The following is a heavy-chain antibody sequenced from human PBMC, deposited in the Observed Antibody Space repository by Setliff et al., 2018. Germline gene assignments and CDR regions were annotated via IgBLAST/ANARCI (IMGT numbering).Heavy chain of an antibody. CDR2: INHSGST. D-gene: IGHD2-8*02. CDR3: TVYNTGSSKGHY. CDR1: GYSISSGYY. Sequence: KTSETLSLTCAVSGYSISSGYYWGWIRQPPGKGLEWIGEINHSGSTNYNPSLKSRVTISVDTPKNQFSLKLSSVTATDTALYYCTVYNTGSSKGHYWGQGTPVTVSS. J-gene: IGHJ4*02. V-gene: IGHV4-38-2*01.